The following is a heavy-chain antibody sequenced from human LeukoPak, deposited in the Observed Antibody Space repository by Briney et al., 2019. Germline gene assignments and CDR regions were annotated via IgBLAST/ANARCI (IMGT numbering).Heavy chain of an antibody. V-gene: IGHV1-69*13. CDR3: ARGYCSGGSCRLRYWFDP. J-gene: IGHJ5*02. CDR1: GYTFTSYD. D-gene: IGHD2-15*01. CDR2: IIPIFGTA. Sequence: ASVKVSCKASGYTFTSYDISWVRQAPGQGLEWMGGIIPIFGTANYAQKFQGRVTITADESTSTAYMELSSLRSEDTAVYYCARGYCSGGSCRLRYWFDPWGQGTLVTVSS.